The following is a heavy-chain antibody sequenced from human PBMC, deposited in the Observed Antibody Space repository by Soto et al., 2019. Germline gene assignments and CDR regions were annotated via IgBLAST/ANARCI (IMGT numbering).Heavy chain of an antibody. Sequence: ASVKVSCKASGYTFTGYYMHWVRQAPGQGLEWMGWINPNSGGTNYAQKFQGRVTMTRDTSISTAYMELSRLRSDDTAVYHCAREEDCSSTSCYGDPWGQGTLVTVSS. CDR2: INPNSGGT. CDR1: GYTFTGYY. J-gene: IGHJ5*02. V-gene: IGHV1-2*02. CDR3: AREEDCSSTSCYGDP. D-gene: IGHD2-2*01.